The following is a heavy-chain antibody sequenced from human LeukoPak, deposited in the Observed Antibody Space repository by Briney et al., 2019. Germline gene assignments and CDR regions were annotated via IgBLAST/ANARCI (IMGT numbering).Heavy chain of an antibody. V-gene: IGHV3-74*01. J-gene: IGHJ4*02. D-gene: IGHD3-3*01. CDR1: GFTFSSYW. CDR3: ARAHYYDFWSGYYNDMYYFDY. CDR2: INSDGSST. Sequence: GGSLRLSCAASGFTFSSYWMHWVRQAPGKGLVWVSRINSDGSSTSYADSMKGRFTISRDNAKNTLYLQMNSLRAEDTAVYYCARAHYYDFWSGYYNDMYYFDYWGQGTLVTVSS.